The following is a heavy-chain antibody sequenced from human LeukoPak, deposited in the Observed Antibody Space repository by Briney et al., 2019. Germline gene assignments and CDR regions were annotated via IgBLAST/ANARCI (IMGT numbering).Heavy chain of an antibody. Sequence: PGGSLRLSCAASGFTFRNYSMHWVRQAPGKGLEWISYITNGSDIRHYAGSVEGRFTVSRDNAKNSLYLQMNSLRAEDTAIYYCAREGPMLRGVIGGKIDYWGQGSLVTVSS. CDR3: AREGPMLRGVIGGKIDY. J-gene: IGHJ4*02. V-gene: IGHV3-48*01. D-gene: IGHD3-10*01. CDR1: GFTFRNYS. CDR2: ITNGSDIR.